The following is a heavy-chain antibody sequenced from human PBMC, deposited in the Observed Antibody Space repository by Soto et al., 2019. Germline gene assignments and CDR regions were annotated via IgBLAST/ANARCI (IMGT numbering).Heavy chain of an antibody. CDR3: GREGCRSTSSYLPYYYSGMDV. J-gene: IGHJ6*02. CDR1: GGSISSYY. Sequence: PSETQSLTCTVSGGSISSYYWSWIRQPPGKGLEWIGYIYYSGSTNYNPSLKSRVTISLDTSTNQFSLKLSSVTAADTAVDYCGREGCRSTSSYLPYYYSGMDVWGQGATVTVS. D-gene: IGHD2-2*01. CDR2: IYYSGST. V-gene: IGHV4-59*01.